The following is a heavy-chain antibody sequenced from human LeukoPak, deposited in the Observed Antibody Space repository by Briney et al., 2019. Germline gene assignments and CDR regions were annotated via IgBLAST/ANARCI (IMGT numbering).Heavy chain of an antibody. CDR2: INAGNGNT. J-gene: IGHJ4*02. CDR1: GYTFTSYA. CDR3: ARDEARITIFGVAGYFDY. Sequence: GASVKVSCTASGYTFTSYAMHWVRQAPGQRLEWMGWINAGNGNTKYSQKFQGRVTITRDTSASTAYMVLSSLRSEDTAVYYCARDEARITIFGVAGYFDYWGQGTLVTVSS. D-gene: IGHD3-3*01. V-gene: IGHV1-3*01.